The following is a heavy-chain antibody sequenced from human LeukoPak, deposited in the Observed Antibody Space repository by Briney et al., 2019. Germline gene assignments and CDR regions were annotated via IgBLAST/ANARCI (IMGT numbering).Heavy chain of an antibody. CDR3: AKLVVITATQWYFDL. CDR2: IKHDGSEK. J-gene: IGHJ2*01. D-gene: IGHD2-15*01. Sequence: AGSLRLSCAASGFTFNSNWMGWLRHAPGKGLDWVANIKHDGSEKYYLDSGNGRFTISRDNAKNSLYLQMNSLRAEDTAVYYCAKLVVITATQWYFDLWGRGTLVTVSS. V-gene: IGHV3-7*03. CDR1: GFTFNSNW.